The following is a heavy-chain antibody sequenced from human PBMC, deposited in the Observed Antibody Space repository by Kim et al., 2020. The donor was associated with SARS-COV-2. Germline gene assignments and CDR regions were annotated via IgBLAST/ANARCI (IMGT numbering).Heavy chain of an antibody. Sequence: GGSLRLSCAASGFSLSNYAVTWVRQAPGKGLEWVSVTGNSGRTYYADSVKGRFTISRDTSKNTLYLQLNSLRAEDMAIYYCATDPLRSGGYWGQGTLVTV. D-gene: IGHD4-17*01. J-gene: IGHJ4*02. CDR2: TGNSGRT. V-gene: IGHV3-23*01. CDR1: GFSLSNYA. CDR3: ATDPLRSGGY.